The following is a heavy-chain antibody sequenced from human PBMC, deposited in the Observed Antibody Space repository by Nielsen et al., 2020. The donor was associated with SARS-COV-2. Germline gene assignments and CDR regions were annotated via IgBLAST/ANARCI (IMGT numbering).Heavy chain of an antibody. CDR1: GGSISSYY. CDR3: ARHGGGMAAHYYYGMDV. V-gene: IGHV4-59*05. Sequence: GSLRLSCTVSGGSISSYYWSWIRQPPGKGLEWIGSIYYSGSTYYNPSLKSRVTISVDTSKNQFSLKLSSVTAADTAVYYCARHGGGMAAHYYYGMDVWGQGTTVTVSS. CDR2: IYYSGST. D-gene: IGHD5-24*01. J-gene: IGHJ6*02.